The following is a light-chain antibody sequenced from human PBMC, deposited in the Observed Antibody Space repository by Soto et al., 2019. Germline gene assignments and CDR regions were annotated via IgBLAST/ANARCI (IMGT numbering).Light chain of an antibody. J-gene: IGKJ1*01. Sequence: EPVLMQSPGTLSLSPGERATLSCRASESVPSNYLAWYQQKPGQAPRLLIFGASNRATATPDRFIGSGSGTDFTLTINKLEPEDFALYYCQQYGRSWTFGQGTKVEVK. CDR1: ESVPSNY. CDR3: QQYGRSWT. V-gene: IGKV3-20*01. CDR2: GAS.